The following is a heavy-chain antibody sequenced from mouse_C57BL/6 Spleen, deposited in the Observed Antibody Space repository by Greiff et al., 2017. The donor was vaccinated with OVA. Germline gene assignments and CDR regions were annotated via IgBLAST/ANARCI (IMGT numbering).Heavy chain of an antibody. CDR3: VRQFDYAMDY. V-gene: IGHV10-1*01. CDR2: IRSKSNNYAT. CDR1: GFSFNTYA. J-gene: IGHJ4*01. Sequence: EVQGVESGGGLVQPKGSLKLSCAASGFSFNTYAMNWVRQAPGTGFECGARIRSKSNNYATYYADSVKDRFTISRDDSESMLYLQMNNLKTEDTAMYYCVRQFDYAMDYWGQGTSVTVSS.